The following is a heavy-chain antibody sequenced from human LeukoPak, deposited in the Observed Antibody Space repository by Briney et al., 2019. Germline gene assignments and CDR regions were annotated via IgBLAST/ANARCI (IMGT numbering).Heavy chain of an antibody. CDR2: FDPEDGET. CDR3: ARDCSDYYDSSGYSDPFDY. CDR1: GYTLTELS. V-gene: IGHV1-24*01. Sequence: GASVKVSCKVSGYTLTELSMHWVRQAPGKGLEWMGGFDPEDGETIYAQKFQGRVTMTEDTSTDTAYMELSRLRSDDTAVHYCARDCSDYYDSSGYSDPFDYWGQGTLVTVSS. J-gene: IGHJ4*02. D-gene: IGHD3-22*01.